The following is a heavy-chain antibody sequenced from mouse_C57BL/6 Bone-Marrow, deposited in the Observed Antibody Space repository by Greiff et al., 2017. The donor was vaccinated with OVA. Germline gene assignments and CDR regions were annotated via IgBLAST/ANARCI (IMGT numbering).Heavy chain of an antibody. CDR1: GYAFSSYW. D-gene: IGHD3-3*01. Sequence: VKLVESGAELVKPGASVKISCKASGYAFSSYWMNWVKQRPGKGLEWIGQIYPGDGDTNYNGKFKGKATLTADQSSSTAYMQLSSLTSVDTAVYFSARKGDVLLYFDVWGTGTTVTVSS. CDR2: IYPGDGDT. J-gene: IGHJ1*03. V-gene: IGHV1-80*01. CDR3: ARKGDVLLYFDV.